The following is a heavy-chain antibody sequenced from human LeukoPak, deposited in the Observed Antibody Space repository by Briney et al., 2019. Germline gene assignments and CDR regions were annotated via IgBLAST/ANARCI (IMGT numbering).Heavy chain of an antibody. CDR3: AKEDIAARFVYTWFDP. CDR1: GYTFTSYY. V-gene: IGHV1-46*01. Sequence: ASVKVSCKASGYTFTSYYMHWVRQAPGQGLEWMGIINPSGGSTSYAQKFQGRVTMTRDTSTSTVYMELSSLRSEDTAVYYCAKEDIAARFVYTWFDPWGQGTLVTVSS. J-gene: IGHJ5*02. D-gene: IGHD6-6*01. CDR2: INPSGGST.